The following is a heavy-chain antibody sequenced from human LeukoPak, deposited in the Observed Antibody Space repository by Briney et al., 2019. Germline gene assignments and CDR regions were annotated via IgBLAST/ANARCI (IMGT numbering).Heavy chain of an antibody. V-gene: IGHV3-15*01. CDR2: IKSSGFGRAT. Sequence: PGGSLRLSCQGSGFTFSGASMRWIRQAPGEGLEWIGSIKSSGFGRATENSASVKGRFSISRDDSKKSVYLEMNNLKVEDTGLYFCTRDLTGRSWFDPWGQGTLVTVSS. CDR1: GFTFSGAS. CDR3: TRDLTGRSWFDP. D-gene: IGHD3-10*01. J-gene: IGHJ5*02.